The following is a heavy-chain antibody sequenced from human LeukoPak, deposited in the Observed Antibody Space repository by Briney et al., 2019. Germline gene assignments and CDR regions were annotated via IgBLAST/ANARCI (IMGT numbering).Heavy chain of an antibody. V-gene: IGHV1-18*01. CDR1: GYTFTSYG. CDR3: ARGRWELLSVSSEAYFDY. Sequence: ASVKVSCKASGYTFTSYGISWVRQAPGQGPEWMGWISAYNGNTNYAQKLQGRVTMTTDTSTSTAYMELRSLRSDDTAVYYCARGRWELLSVSSEAYFDYWGQGTLVTVSS. CDR2: ISAYNGNT. J-gene: IGHJ4*02. D-gene: IGHD1-26*01.